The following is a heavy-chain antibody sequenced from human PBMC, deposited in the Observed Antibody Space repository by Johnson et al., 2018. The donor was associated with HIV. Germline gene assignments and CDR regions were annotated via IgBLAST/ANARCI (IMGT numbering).Heavy chain of an antibody. J-gene: IGHJ3*02. CDR1: GFTFSDYY. CDR3: ASLGLDLLVKAPLSVVFDAFDI. Sequence: QVQLVESGGGLVKPGGSLRLSCAASGFTFSDYYMSWIRQAPGKGLEWVSYISSSGSTIYYADSVKGRFTISRANAKNSLYLQMNSLRAEDTAVYYCASLGLDLLVKAPLSVVFDAFDIWGQGTMVTVSS. CDR2: ISSSGSTI. V-gene: IGHV3-11*04. D-gene: IGHD3-16*01.